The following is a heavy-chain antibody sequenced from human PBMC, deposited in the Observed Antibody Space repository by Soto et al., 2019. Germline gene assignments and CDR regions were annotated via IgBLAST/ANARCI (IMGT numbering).Heavy chain of an antibody. Sequence: GGSLRLSCAASGFTVSSNYMSWVRQAPGKGLEWVSVIYSGGSTYYADSVKGRFTISRHNSKNTLYLQMNSLRAEDTAVYYCAREDGYRGGDAFDIWGQGTMVTVSS. CDR3: AREDGYRGGDAFDI. V-gene: IGHV3-53*01. CDR2: IYSGGST. D-gene: IGHD5-12*01. J-gene: IGHJ3*02. CDR1: GFTVSSNY.